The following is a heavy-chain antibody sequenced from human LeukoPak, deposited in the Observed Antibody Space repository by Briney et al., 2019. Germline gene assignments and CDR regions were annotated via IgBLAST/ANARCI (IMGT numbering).Heavy chain of an antibody. D-gene: IGHD2-2*01. Sequence: PSETLSLTCTVSGGSISGYHWSWIRQPPGKGLEWIGYIYYSGNTNYNPSLKSRVTLSVDTSNNQFSLKLNSVIAADTALYYCARHGSTSLHYAFDIWGQGTMVTVSS. V-gene: IGHV4-59*01. CDR2: IYYSGNT. J-gene: IGHJ3*02. CDR1: GGSISGYH. CDR3: ARHGSTSLHYAFDI.